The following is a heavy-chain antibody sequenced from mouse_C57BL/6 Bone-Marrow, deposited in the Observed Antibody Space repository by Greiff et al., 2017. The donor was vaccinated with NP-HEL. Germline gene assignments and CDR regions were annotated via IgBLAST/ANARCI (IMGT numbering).Heavy chain of an antibody. CDR2: IDPENGDT. D-gene: IGHD1-1*01. Sequence: VQLQQSGAELVRPGASVTLSCTASGFNIKDDYMHWVKQRPEQGLEWIGWIDPENGDTEYASKFQGKATITADTSSNTAYLQLSSLTSEDTAVYYCTTGTTVVAWDFDYWGQGTTLTVSS. J-gene: IGHJ2*01. CDR3: TTGTTVVAWDFDY. CDR1: GFNIKDDY. V-gene: IGHV14-4*01.